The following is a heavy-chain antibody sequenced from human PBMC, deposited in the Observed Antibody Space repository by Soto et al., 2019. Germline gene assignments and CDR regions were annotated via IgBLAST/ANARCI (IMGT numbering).Heavy chain of an antibody. J-gene: IGHJ6*02. CDR1: GGSFSGYY. CDR3: ARVLFLGVGYYYGMDV. Sequence: SETLSLTCAVYGGSFSGYYWSWIRQPPGKGLEWIGEINHSGSTNYNPSLKSRVTISVDTSKNQFSLKLSSVTAADTAVYYCARVLFLGVGYYYGMDVWGQGTTVTVSS. V-gene: IGHV4-34*01. CDR2: INHSGST.